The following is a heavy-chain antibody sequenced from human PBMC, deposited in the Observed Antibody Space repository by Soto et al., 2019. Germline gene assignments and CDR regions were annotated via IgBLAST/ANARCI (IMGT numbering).Heavy chain of an antibody. D-gene: IGHD2-15*01. V-gene: IGHV1-18*01. CDR3: ARGYCSGGSCYLGFDY. J-gene: IGHJ4*02. CDR1: GYTFTSYG. Sequence: GASVKVSCKASGYTFTSYGISWVRQAPGQGIEWMGWISAYNGNTNYAQKLQGRVTMTTDTSTSTAYMELRSLRSDDTALYYCARGYCSGGSCYLGFDYWGQGTLVTVSS. CDR2: ISAYNGNT.